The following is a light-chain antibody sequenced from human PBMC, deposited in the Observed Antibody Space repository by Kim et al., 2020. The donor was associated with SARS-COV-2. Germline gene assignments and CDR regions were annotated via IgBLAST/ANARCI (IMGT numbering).Light chain of an antibody. CDR3: CSYTVSDTLV. J-gene: IGLJ3*02. CDR1: SSDIGSYDY. V-gene: IGLV2-14*03. Sequence: GQSITQSHPGASSDIGSYDYVSWYQQHPGTAPKLAIFDVTNRPSGISSRFSGSRSGTTSSLTISGLQAEDESNYYCCSYTVSDTLVFGGGTKVTVL. CDR2: DVT.